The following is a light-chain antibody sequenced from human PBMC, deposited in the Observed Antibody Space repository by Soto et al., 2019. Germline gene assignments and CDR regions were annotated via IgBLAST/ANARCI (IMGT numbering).Light chain of an antibody. CDR2: DVT. V-gene: IGLV2-14*01. CDR3: SSYARSSSYV. Sequence: QSVLTQPASVSGSPGQSIAISCTGTSSGVGAYNSVSWYQQYPGKAPKLMIHDVTNRPSGVYDRFSGSKSGNTASLTISGLQSEDEADYYCSSYARSSSYVFGTGTKVTVL. J-gene: IGLJ1*01. CDR1: SSGVGAYNS.